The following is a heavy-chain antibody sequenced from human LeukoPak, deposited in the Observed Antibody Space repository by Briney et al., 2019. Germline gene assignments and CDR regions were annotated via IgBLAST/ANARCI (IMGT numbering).Heavy chain of an antibody. V-gene: IGHV3-23*01. D-gene: IGHD6-19*01. J-gene: IGHJ4*02. CDR2: ISDSGGTT. Sequence: GGSLRLSCTVSGFTFSTYAISWVRQAPGKGLEWVSVISDSGGTTYYADSVKGRFTISRDNSRNTLYLQMNSLRVEDTAVYYCAKDARRSSGWYFFDHWGQGTLVTVSS. CDR3: AKDARRSSGWYFFDH. CDR1: GFTFSTYA.